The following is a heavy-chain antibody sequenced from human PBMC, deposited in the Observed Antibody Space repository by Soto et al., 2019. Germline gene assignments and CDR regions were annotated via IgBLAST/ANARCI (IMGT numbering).Heavy chain of an antibody. D-gene: IGHD2-2*01. J-gene: IGHJ6*02. CDR3: AKDRKEELKADSECVVYVSYYYYGMDV. Sequence: RGSLRLSCAASGFTFSSYAMSWVRQAPGKGLEWVSAISGSGGSTYYADSVKGRFTISRDNSKNTLYLQMNSLRAEDTAVYYCAKDRKEELKADSECVVYVSYYYYGMDVWGQXPTVTVS. V-gene: IGHV3-23*01. CDR2: ISGSGGST. CDR1: GFTFSSYA.